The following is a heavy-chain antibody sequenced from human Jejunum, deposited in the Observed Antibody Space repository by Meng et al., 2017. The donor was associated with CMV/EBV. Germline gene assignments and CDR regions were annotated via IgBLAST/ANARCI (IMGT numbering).Heavy chain of an antibody. CDR3: ASRTSGTSGFDS. V-gene: IGHV3-33*01. CDR1: GFIFGSHG. Sequence: CTASGFIFGSHGMHWVRQAPGKGLAWVAVIWTYASQQYYADSVKGRSTISRYNSKNMLSLEMNSLRDDDTAVYYCASRTSGTSGFDSWGQGALVTVSS. D-gene: IGHD1-7*01. CDR2: IWTYASQQ. J-gene: IGHJ4*02.